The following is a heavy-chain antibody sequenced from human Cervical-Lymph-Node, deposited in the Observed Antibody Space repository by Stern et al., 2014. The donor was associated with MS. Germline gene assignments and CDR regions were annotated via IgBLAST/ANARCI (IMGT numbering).Heavy chain of an antibody. CDR2: IIPLFGTA. CDR3: ARLDPAYYFDY. Sequence: QGQLVGSGAEVKKPGSSVKVSCKTSGGTFSRNAINWVRQAPGQGLEWMGGIIPLFGTANFAQKFQGRVTITADESTSTAYMELSSLRSEDTAVYYCARLDPAYYFDYWGQGTLVTVSS. J-gene: IGHJ4*02. D-gene: IGHD2-2*01. V-gene: IGHV1-69*01. CDR1: GGTFSRNA.